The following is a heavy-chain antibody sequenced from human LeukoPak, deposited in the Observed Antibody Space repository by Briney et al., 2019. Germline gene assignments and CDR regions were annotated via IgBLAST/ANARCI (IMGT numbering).Heavy chain of an antibody. Sequence: GGSLRLSCAASGFTFSSYGMHWVRQAPGKGLEWVAFIRYDGSNKYYADSVKGRFTISRDNSKNTLYLQMNSLRAEDTAVYYCAKDNPAADGSCLDYWGQGTLVTVSS. J-gene: IGHJ4*02. V-gene: IGHV3-30*02. D-gene: IGHD6-13*01. CDR3: AKDNPAADGSCLDY. CDR2: IRYDGSNK. CDR1: GFTFSSYG.